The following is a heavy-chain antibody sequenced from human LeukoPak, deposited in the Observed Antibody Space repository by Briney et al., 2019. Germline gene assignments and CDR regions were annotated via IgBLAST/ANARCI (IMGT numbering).Heavy chain of an antibody. CDR2: IGSSGSTV. J-gene: IGHJ3*02. CDR3: ARDTLEYSNSPDALDI. V-gene: IGHV3-48*03. D-gene: IGHD4-23*01. Sequence: GGSLRLSCAASGFTFCSYEMNWVRQAPGKGLEWVSYIGSSGSTVYYADSVKGRFTISRDNAKNSLYMQMESLRDEDTAIYYCARDTLEYSNSPDALDIWGQGTMVTVSS. CDR1: GFTFCSYE.